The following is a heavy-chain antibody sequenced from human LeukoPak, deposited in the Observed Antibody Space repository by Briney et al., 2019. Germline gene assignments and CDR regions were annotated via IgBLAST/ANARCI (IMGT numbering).Heavy chain of an antibody. Sequence: QPGGSLRLSCEGSGISFNDYAIRWVRPAPGEGLEWVAVTGGSDDNTHYADSVKGRFSISRDTSENRLFLQMNSLRPDDSGLYYCTKDLMTGFSSGWYLAYWGQGTLVTVSS. V-gene: IGHV3-23*01. CDR2: TGGSDDNT. CDR3: TKDLMTGFSSGWYLAY. CDR1: GISFNDYA. J-gene: IGHJ4*02. D-gene: IGHD6-19*01.